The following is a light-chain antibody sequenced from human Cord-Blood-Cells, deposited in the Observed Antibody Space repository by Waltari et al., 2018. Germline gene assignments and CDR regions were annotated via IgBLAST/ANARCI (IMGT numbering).Light chain of an antibody. CDR1: SSNIGSNY. J-gene: IGLJ3*02. Sequence: QSVLTQPPSASGTPGQRGTISCSGSSSNIGSNYVYWYQQLPGTDPKLLIYQHNQQPPGTPPNLLSDRNQTRPSGVPNQFSGSKSGPAASLAISGLRSEEDADYYCAAWDDSLSGSWVFGGGPKLTVL. V-gene: IGLV1-47*01. CDR2: QHN. CDR3: AAWDDSLSGSWV.